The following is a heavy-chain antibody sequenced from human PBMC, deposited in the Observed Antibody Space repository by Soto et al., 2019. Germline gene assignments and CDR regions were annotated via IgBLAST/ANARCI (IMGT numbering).Heavy chain of an antibody. CDR1: GGSFSGYY. CDR2: INHSGST. Sequence: PSETLSLTCAVYGGSFSGYYWSWIRQPPGKGLEWIGEINHSGSTNYNPSLKSRVTISVDTSKNQFSLKLSSVTAADTAVYYCARVPIVGATIGGYFDYWGQVTLVTVSS. CDR3: ARVPIVGATIGGYFDY. V-gene: IGHV4-34*01. J-gene: IGHJ4*02. D-gene: IGHD1-26*01.